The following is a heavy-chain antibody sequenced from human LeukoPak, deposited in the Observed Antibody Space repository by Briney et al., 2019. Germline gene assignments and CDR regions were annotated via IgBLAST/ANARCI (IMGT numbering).Heavy chain of an antibody. V-gene: IGHV3-21*04. Sequence: PGGSLRLSCAASGFTFNSYSMNWVRQAPGKGVEWVSSISSSSSYIYYADSVKGRFTISRDNAKNSLYLQMSSLRAEDTAVYSCAKHYDSSGYYYDFWGQGTLVTVSS. D-gene: IGHD3-22*01. J-gene: IGHJ4*02. CDR2: ISSSSSYI. CDR1: GFTFNSYS. CDR3: AKHYDSSGYYYDF.